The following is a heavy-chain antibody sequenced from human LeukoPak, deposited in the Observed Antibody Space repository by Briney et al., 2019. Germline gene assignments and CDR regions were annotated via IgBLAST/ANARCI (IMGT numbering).Heavy chain of an antibody. V-gene: IGHV4-30-2*01. Sequence: SQTLSLTCTVSGYAIISGGFSWNWIRQPPGKGLEWIGCIYDRGPAHYNPSLKSRFTISVDGPKNQFFLNVTSLTAADTAVYYCARSRQASGLFSSWGQGTLVVVSS. J-gene: IGHJ5*02. CDR3: ARSRQASGLFSS. CDR1: GYAIISGGFS. D-gene: IGHD3-10*01. CDR2: IYDRGPA.